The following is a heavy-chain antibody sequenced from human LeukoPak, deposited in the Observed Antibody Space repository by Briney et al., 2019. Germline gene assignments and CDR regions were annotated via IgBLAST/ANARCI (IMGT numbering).Heavy chain of an antibody. CDR3: ARDVGGTVGTTLYNWFDP. CDR1: GFTFSSYG. Sequence: GGSPRLSCAASGFTFSSYGMHWVRQAPGKGLEWVAVISYDGSNKYYADSVKGRFTTSRDNSKNTLYLQMISLRAEDTAVYYCARDVGGTVGTTLYNWFDPWGQGTLVTVSS. D-gene: IGHD1-26*01. CDR2: ISYDGSNK. J-gene: IGHJ5*02. V-gene: IGHV3-30*03.